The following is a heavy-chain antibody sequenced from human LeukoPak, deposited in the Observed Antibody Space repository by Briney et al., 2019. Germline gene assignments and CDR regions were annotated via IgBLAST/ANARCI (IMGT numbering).Heavy chain of an antibody. V-gene: IGHV3-23*01. CDR2: IRGSGDIT. CDR3: AKDGRSTERGGGAFDI. Sequence: GGSLRLSCAASGFTFSSYSMNWVRQAPGKGLEWVSGIRGSGDITFYADSVKGRFTISRDNSKNTLYLQMNSLRTEDTAVYYCAKDGRSTERGGGAFDIWGQGTMVTVSS. J-gene: IGHJ3*02. D-gene: IGHD2-2*01. CDR1: GFTFSSYS.